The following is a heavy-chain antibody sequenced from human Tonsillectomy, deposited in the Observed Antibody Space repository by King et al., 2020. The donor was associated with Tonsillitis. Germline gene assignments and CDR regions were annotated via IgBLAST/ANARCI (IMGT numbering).Heavy chain of an antibody. CDR3: ARGGGVASKDAFDI. CDR2: ISSSSTFI. V-gene: IGHV3-21*01. D-gene: IGHD2-15*01. CDR1: GLSFSTHS. Sequence: VQLVESGGGLVKPGGSLRLSCAASGLSFSTHSINWVRQAPGKGLEWVSCISSSSTFIYYADSVRGRVTISIDNAKKSLYLQMNSLRPEDTAVYYCARGGGVASKDAFDIWGQGTIVTVSS. J-gene: IGHJ3*02.